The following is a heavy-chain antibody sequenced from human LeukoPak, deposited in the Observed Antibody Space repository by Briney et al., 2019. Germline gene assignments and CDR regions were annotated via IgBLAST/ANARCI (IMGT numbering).Heavy chain of an antibody. CDR2: IIPIFGTA. Sequence: ASVKVSCKASGGTFSSYAISWVRQAPGQGLEWMGGIIPIFGTANYAQKFQGRVTITADKSTSTAYMELSSLRSEDTAVYYCARHRDTAMVTIGYWGQGTLVTVSS. J-gene: IGHJ4*02. D-gene: IGHD5-18*01. V-gene: IGHV1-69*06. CDR3: ARHRDTAMVTIGY. CDR1: GGTFSSYA.